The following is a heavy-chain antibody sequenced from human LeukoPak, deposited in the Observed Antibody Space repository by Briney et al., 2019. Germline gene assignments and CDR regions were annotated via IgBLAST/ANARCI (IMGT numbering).Heavy chain of an antibody. V-gene: IGHV1-3*01. CDR3: ASRHLEPYSSSMYVGMDV. CDR1: GYTFTNYA. Sequence: GASVKVSCKASGYTFTNYAMHWVRQAPGQRLEWMGWTNAGNGNTKYSQKFQGRVTITRDTSASTAYMELSSLRSEDTAVYYCASRHLEPYSSSMYVGMDVWGQGTTVTVSS. D-gene: IGHD6-13*01. J-gene: IGHJ6*02. CDR2: TNAGNGNT.